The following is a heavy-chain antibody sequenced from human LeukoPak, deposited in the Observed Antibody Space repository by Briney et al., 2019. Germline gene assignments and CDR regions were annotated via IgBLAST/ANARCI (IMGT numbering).Heavy chain of an antibody. V-gene: IGHV4-59*01. CDR3: ARGSLMNWFDP. CDR1: GGSISSYY. J-gene: IGHJ5*02. CDR2: IYYSGST. D-gene: IGHD2-8*01. Sequence: SETLSLTCTVSGGSISSYYWSWIRQPPGKGLEWIGYIYYSGSTNYNPSLKSRVTISVDTSKNQFSLKLSSVTAADTAVYYCARGSLMNWFDPWGQRTLVTVSS.